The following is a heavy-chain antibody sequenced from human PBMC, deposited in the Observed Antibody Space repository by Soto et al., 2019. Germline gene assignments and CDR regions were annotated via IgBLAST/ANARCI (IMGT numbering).Heavy chain of an antibody. CDR3: ARGLYDIVVVPAAEYYGMDV. CDR2: ISAYNGNT. D-gene: IGHD2-2*01. Sequence: ASVKVSCKASGYTFTSYGISWVRQAPGQGLEWMGWISAYNGNTNYAQKLQGRVTMTTDTSTSTAYMELRSLRSDDTAVYYCARGLYDIVVVPAAEYYGMDVWGQGTTVTGSS. CDR1: GYTFTSYG. J-gene: IGHJ6*02. V-gene: IGHV1-18*01.